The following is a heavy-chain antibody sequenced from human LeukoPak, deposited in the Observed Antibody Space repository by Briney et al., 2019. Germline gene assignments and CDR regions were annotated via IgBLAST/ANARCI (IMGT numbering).Heavy chain of an antibody. J-gene: IGHJ4*02. CDR3: ARVSDISVAAYFDY. D-gene: IGHD6-19*01. CDR2: ISGSGGTT. Sequence: GGSLRLSCAASGFSFNIYAMSWVRQAPGKGLEWVSAISGSGGTTYNADSVKGRFTISRDNSENTLYLQMNNLRAEDTALYYCARVSDISVAAYFDYWGQGTLVTVSS. CDR1: GFSFNIYA. V-gene: IGHV3-23*01.